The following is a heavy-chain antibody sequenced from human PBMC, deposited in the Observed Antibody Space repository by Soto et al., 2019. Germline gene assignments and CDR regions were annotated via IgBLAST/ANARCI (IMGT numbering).Heavy chain of an antibody. J-gene: IGHJ4*02. V-gene: IGHV4-34*01. D-gene: IGHD6-19*01. CDR1: GRSFSGYY. CDR3: ARGYGSNFDY. Sequence: QVQLQQWGAGLLKPSETLSLTCAVYGRSFSGYYWSWIRQPPGKGLEWIGEVNHSGSTNYNPSLKRRVTISVDTSKNQFSLKLSSVTAADTAVYYCARGYGSNFDYWGQGTLVTVSS. CDR2: VNHSGST.